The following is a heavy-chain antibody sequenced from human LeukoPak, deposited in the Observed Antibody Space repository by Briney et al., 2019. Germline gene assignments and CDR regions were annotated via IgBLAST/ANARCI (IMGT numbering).Heavy chain of an antibody. CDR3: ARSSGRSPNRDYMDV. CDR1: GYTFTSNY. V-gene: IGHV1-46*01. CDR2: ISPSGGST. D-gene: IGHD1-14*01. Sequence: ASVKVSCKAFGYTFTSNYMHWVRQAPGQGPEWMGVISPSGGSTTYAQKFQGRVTMTRDTSTSTVYMELSSLRSDDTAMYYCARSSGRSPNRDYMDVWGKGTTVTISS. J-gene: IGHJ6*03.